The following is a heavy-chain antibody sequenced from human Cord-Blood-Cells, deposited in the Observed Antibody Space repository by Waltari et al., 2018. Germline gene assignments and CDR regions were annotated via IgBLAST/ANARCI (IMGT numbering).Heavy chain of an antibody. J-gene: IGHJ4*02. D-gene: IGHD1-26*01. Sequence: QVQLVQSGAEVHKPGASAKVSCKTSGYTLTELSMHWVRQPAGKGLEWMGGCAAEDGETIYEEKFQGRVTMTEDTSTDTADMELSSLRSEDTAVDYWATAYGVGAATGMDYWGEGTLGTVSS. CDR3: ATAYGVGAATGMDY. CDR1: GYTLTELS. CDR2: CAAEDGET. V-gene: IGHV1-24*01.